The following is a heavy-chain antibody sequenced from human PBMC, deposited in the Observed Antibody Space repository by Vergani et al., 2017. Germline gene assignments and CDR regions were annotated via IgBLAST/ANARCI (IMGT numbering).Heavy chain of an antibody. CDR2: ISSSSSYI. J-gene: IGHJ6*02. V-gene: IGHV3-21*01. CDR1: GGSFSGYY. Sequence: VQLQQWGAGLLKPSETLSLTCAVSGGSFSGYYWSWIRKPQGKGLEWVSSISSSSSYIYYADSVKGRFTISRDNAKNSLYLQMNSLRAEDTAVYYCARDLGIAAAGTPPYYYHGIDVWGQGTTVTVSS. CDR3: ARDLGIAAAGTPPYYYHGIDV. D-gene: IGHD6-13*01.